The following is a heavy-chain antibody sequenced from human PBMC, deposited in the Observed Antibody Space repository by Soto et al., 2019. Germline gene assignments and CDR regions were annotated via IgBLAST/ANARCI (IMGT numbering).Heavy chain of an antibody. J-gene: IGHJ5*01. CDR2: IIPVVGTP. CDR3: AREWANSGGYPFDS. D-gene: IGHD2-15*01. CDR1: GDSFSKFS. V-gene: IGHV1-69*04. Sequence: QIQLVQSGAEVKKPGSSVKVSCQTSGDSFSKFSMSWVRQAPGQGLEWVGNIIPVVGTPTYAPTFKGRVTISADISTDTVYMELPSLTFEDTAVYYCAREWANSGGYPFDSWGPGTLVVVSS.